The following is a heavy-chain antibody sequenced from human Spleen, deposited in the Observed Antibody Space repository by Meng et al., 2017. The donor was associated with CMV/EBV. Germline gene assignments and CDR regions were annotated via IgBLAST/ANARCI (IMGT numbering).Heavy chain of an antibody. CDR1: GDSISSGDYY. CDR3: AKVPIPDDSGDYFFDY. D-gene: IGHD4-17*01. J-gene: IGHJ4*01. V-gene: IGHV3-23*01. Sequence: ETLSLTCSVSGDSISSGDYYWSWIRQAPGKGLEWVSAISATGGGTYYADSVKGRVSISRDNSKNTLYLQMHSLSAEDTAVYYCAKVPIPDDSGDYFFDYWGHGTLVTVSS. CDR2: ISATGGGT.